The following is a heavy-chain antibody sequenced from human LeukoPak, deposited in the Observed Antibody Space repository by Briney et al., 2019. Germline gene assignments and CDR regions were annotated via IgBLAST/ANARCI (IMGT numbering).Heavy chain of an antibody. CDR3: AVPSWNGYYS. CDR1: GFSFSGEA. Sequence: GGSLRLSCAASGFSFSGEAISWVRQGPGKGLEWVLASDPTGATYNEDSVKGRFAISRDNSRNALYLQMNTLIVADTAVYYCAVPSWNGYYSWGQGTLVTVSS. CDR2: SDPTGAT. D-gene: IGHD3-3*01. J-gene: IGHJ4*02. V-gene: IGHV3-23*01.